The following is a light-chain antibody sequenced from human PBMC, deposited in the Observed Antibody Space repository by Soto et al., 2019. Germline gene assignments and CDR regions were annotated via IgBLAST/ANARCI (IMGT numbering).Light chain of an antibody. V-gene: IGLV2-14*01. CDR2: EVS. Sequence: SVLTQAAAVSGSPGQSITISCTGTSSDVGGYDYVSWYQLHPGKAPKLMIFEVSNRPSGVSYRFSGSKSGNTASLTISGLQAEDEADYFCSSYSISTAYLFGTGTKVTVL. CDR3: SSYSISTAYL. CDR1: SSDVGGYDY. J-gene: IGLJ1*01.